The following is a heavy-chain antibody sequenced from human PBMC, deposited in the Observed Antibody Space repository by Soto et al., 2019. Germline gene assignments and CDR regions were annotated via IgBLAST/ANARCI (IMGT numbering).Heavy chain of an antibody. J-gene: IGHJ2*01. CDR3: ARGGSLNWYFDL. D-gene: IGHD1-26*01. Sequence: EVQLVESGGGLVQPGGSLRLSCAASGFTFSSYWMHWVRQAPGKGLVWVSRINSDGSSTSYADSVKGRFTISRDNAKNTLYLQMNSLRAEDRAVYYWARGGSLNWYFDLWGRGTLVTVSS. CDR1: GFTFSSYW. CDR2: INSDGSST. V-gene: IGHV3-74*01.